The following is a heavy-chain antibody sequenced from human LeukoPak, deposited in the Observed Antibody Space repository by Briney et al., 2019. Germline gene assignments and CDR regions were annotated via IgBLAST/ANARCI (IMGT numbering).Heavy chain of an antibody. V-gene: IGHV4-61*02. J-gene: IGHJ4*02. CDR2: IYTTGST. Sequence: SETLSLTCTVSGGSISSGSFYWSWIRQPAGKGLEWIGRIYTTGSTNYKPSLKSRVAMSVDTSKNQFSLRLSSVTAADTAVYYCARSTGSTMFIDYWGQGTLVTVSS. D-gene: IGHD3-10*02. CDR3: ARSTGSTMFIDY. CDR1: GGSISSGSFY.